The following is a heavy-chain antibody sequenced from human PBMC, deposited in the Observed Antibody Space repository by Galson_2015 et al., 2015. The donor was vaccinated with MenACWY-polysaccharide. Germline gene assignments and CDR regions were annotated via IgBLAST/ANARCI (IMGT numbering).Heavy chain of an antibody. J-gene: IGHJ4*02. CDR3: ARDGGRTIGTTQRGY. CDR1: GFTFNDFW. Sequence: SLRLSCAASGFTFNDFWPSWVRQAPGKGLEWVANINQYGSEKYYVDSVKGRFTISRDNTKNSLYLQMNSLRAEDTAVYYCARDGGRTIGTTQRGYWGQGTLVTVSS. V-gene: IGHV3-7*01. CDR2: INQYGSEK. D-gene: IGHD1-1*01.